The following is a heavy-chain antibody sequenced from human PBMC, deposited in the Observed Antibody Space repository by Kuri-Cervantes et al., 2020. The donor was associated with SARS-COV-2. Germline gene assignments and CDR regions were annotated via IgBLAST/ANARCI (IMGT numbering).Heavy chain of an antibody. D-gene: IGHD4-11*01. CDR3: VRIRAATVIADY. CDR1: GFSLTTSGMC. V-gene: IGHV2-70*11. CDR2: IDWDDDK. Sequence: SGPTLVKPTQTFTLTCTFSGFSLTTSGMCVAWIRQPPAKALEWLARIDWDDDKYYKTSLNTRLSISKDTSKDQVVLTMTNMDTVDTATYYCVRIRAATVIADYWGQGTLVTVSS. J-gene: IGHJ4*02.